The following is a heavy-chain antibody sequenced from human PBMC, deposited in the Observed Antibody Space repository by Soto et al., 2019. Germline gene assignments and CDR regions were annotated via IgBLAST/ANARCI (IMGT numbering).Heavy chain of an antibody. J-gene: IGHJ3*01. CDR2: INPRAGST. Sequence: QVQLVQSGAEVKKPGASVKVSCQASGYTFTSNFIHWVRQAPGQGLEWMGEINPRAGSTTYAQKFQGRLTVTRDTSTSTVYMNLSSLTSDDTAVYYCTRLRLLKGAFDVWCQGTMVTVSS. CDR1: GYTFTSNF. CDR3: TRLRLLKGAFDV. V-gene: IGHV1-46*03.